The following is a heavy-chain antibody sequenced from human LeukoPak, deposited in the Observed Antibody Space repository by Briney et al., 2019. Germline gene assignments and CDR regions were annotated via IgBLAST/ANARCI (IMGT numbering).Heavy chain of an antibody. D-gene: IGHD5-24*01. CDR2: IYYSGST. CDR3: ARGVRWLQLSYFDY. V-gene: IGHV4-31*03. CDR1: SGSISSGVYY. Sequence: PSETLSLTCPVSSGSISSGVYYWSWIRPHPGKGLEWIGYIYYSGSTYYNPSLKSRVTIAVDTSKNQFSLKLSSVTAADTAVYYCARGVRWLQLSYFDYWGQGTLATVSS. J-gene: IGHJ4*02.